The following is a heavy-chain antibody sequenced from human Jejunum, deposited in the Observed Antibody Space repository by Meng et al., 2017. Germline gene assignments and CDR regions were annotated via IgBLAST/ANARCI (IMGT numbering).Heavy chain of an antibody. CDR3: ARGDVSGTPYYFNF. D-gene: IGHD2-15*01. V-gene: IGHV3-33*01. CDR1: GFSFNSYG. CDR2: LWYDGSHE. Sequence: GESLKISCAASGFSFNSYGIHWVRQAPGKGLEWVAILWYDGSHESYADSVKGRFTISRDNSKNTLYLQMNSLRAEDTAVYYCARGDVSGTPYYFNFWGQGTLVTVSS. J-gene: IGHJ4*02.